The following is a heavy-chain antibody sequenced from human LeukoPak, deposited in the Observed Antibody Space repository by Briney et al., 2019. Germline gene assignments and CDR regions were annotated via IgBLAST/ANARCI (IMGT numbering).Heavy chain of an antibody. CDR3: ARDPTMLWFGEANHYDY. V-gene: IGHV1-46*01. D-gene: IGHD3-10*01. CDR2: INPSGGST. CDR1: GYTLTSYY. Sequence: ASVKVSCKASGYTLTSYYMHWVRQAPGQGLEWMGLINPSGGSTSYAQKFQGRVTMTRDMSTSTVYMELSSLRAEDTAVYYCARDPTMLWFGEANHYDYWGQGTLVTVSS. J-gene: IGHJ4*02.